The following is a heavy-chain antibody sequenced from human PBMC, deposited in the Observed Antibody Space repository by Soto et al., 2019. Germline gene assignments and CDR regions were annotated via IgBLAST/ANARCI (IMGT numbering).Heavy chain of an antibody. CDR3: ARESSGDSYYFDY. CDR2: IIPIFGTA. Sequence: SVNGSCKASGGAFSSYAISWVRQAPGQGLEWMGGIIPIFGTANYAQKFQGRVTITADKSTSTAYMELSSLRSEDTAVYYCARESSGDSYYFDYWGQGTLVTVSS. D-gene: IGHD2-21*02. V-gene: IGHV1-69*06. CDR1: GGAFSSYA. J-gene: IGHJ4*02.